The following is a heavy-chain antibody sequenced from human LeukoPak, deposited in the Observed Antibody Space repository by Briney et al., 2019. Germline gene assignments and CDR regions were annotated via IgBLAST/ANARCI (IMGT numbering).Heavy chain of an antibody. CDR2: IYHSGST. CDR3: ACLEFAIFGVVQEWGY. Sequence: SSETLSLTCTVSGGSISSGYYWGWIRQPPGKWLEWIGSIYHSGSTYYNPSLKSRVTISVDTSKNQFSLKLSSVTAADTAVYYCACLEFAIFGVVQEWGYWGQGTLVTVSS. D-gene: IGHD3-3*01. J-gene: IGHJ4*02. CDR1: GGSISSGYY. V-gene: IGHV4-38-2*02.